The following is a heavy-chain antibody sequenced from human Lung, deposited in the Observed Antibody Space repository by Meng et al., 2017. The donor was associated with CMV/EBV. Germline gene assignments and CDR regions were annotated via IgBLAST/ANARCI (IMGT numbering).Heavy chain of an antibody. Sequence: QVHLLKSGPEVKKPGASGRVSCKASGYTFGSYGICWVRQAPGQGLEWMGWFVNYVDTYPAPKFQGRVTMTTDTHTNTAFMELRSLTSDDTAVYYCASGTPGRSYCDYWGQGTLVTVSS. J-gene: IGHJ4*02. D-gene: IGHD2-15*01. CDR3: ASGTPGRSYCDY. CDR2: FVNYVDT. CDR1: GYTFGSYG. V-gene: IGHV1-18*01.